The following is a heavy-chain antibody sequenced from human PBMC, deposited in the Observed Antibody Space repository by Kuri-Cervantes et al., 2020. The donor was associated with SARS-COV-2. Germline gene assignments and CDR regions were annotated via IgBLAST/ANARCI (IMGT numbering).Heavy chain of an antibody. D-gene: IGHD3-10*01. CDR3: ATHAREGPNRGVNDDAFDI. Sequence: SETLSLTCTVSGGSISSHYWSWIRQPAGKGLEWIGRIYTSGSTNYNPSLKSRVTMSVDTSKNQFSLKLSSVTAADTAVYYCATHAREGPNRGVNDDAFDIWGQGTMVTVSS. J-gene: IGHJ3*02. V-gene: IGHV4-4*07. CDR2: IYTSGST. CDR1: GGSISSHY.